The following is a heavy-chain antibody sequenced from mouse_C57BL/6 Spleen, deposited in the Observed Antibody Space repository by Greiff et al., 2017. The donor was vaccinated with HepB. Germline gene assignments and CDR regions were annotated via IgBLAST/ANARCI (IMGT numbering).Heavy chain of an antibody. Sequence: QVHVKQSGAELARPGASVKMSCKASGYTFTSYTMHWVKQRPGQGLEWIGYINPSSGYTKYNQKFKDKATLTADKSSSTAYMQLSSLTSEDSAVYYCARDPGYWFAYWGQGTLVTVSA. CDR1: GYTFTSYT. D-gene: IGHD2-2*01. J-gene: IGHJ3*01. V-gene: IGHV1-4*01. CDR2: INPSSGYT. CDR3: ARDPGYWFAY.